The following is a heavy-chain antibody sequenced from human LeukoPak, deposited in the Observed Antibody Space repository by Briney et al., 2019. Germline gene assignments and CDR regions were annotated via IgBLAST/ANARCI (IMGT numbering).Heavy chain of an antibody. D-gene: IGHD2-2*02. Sequence: PSETLSLTCTVSGGSISSSSYYWGWIRQPPGKGLEWIVSIYHSGSTYYNPSLKSRVTISVDTSKNQFSLKLSSVTAADTAVYYCAATPTANIVVVPAAIRFDYWGQGTLVTVSP. CDR1: GGSISSSSYY. J-gene: IGHJ4*02. V-gene: IGHV4-39*07. CDR3: AATPTANIVVVPAAIRFDY. CDR2: IYHSGST.